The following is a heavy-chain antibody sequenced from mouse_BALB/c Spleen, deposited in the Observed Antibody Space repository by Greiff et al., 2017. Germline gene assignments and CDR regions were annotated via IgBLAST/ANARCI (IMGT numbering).Heavy chain of an antibody. J-gene: IGHJ2*01. CDR2: IDPANGNT. V-gene: IGHV14-3*02. Sequence: EVKLVESGAELVKPGASVKLSCTASGFNIKDTYMHWVKQRPEQGLEWIGRIDPANGNTKYDPKFQGKATITADTSSNTAYLQLSSLTSEDTAVYYCARSDLHYFDYWGQGTTLTVSS. CDR3: ARSDLHYFDY. CDR1: GFNIKDTY.